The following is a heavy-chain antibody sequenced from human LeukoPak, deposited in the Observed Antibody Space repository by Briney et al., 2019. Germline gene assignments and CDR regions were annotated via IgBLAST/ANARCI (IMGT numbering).Heavy chain of an antibody. Sequence: GGSLRLSCTASGFTFSGYSMNWVRQAPGKGLEWVSYISSSSSSIYYADSVKGRFTISRDNAKNSLFLQMNSLRAEDTAVYYCARDRGNYYDSSDYYSPLDYWGQGTLVTVSS. CDR3: ARDRGNYYDSSDYYSPLDY. D-gene: IGHD3-22*01. J-gene: IGHJ4*02. V-gene: IGHV3-48*01. CDR1: GFTFSGYS. CDR2: ISSSSSSI.